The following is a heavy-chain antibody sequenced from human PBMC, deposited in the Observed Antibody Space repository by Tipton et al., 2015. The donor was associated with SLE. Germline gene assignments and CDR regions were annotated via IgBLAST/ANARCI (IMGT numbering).Heavy chain of an antibody. V-gene: IGHV4-59*01. Sequence: TLSLTCTVSGGSISSYYWSWIRQPPGKGLEWIGSIYYSGSTNYNPSLKSRVTISIDTSKNQFSLKLSSVTAADTAVYYCASMIVVIPVEARRDGMDVWGQGTTVTVSS. CDR3: ASMIVVIPVEARRDGMDV. CDR2: IYYSGST. J-gene: IGHJ6*02. D-gene: IGHD2-2*01. CDR1: GGSISSYY.